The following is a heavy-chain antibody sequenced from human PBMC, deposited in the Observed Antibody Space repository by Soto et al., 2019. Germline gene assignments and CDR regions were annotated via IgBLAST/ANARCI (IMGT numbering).Heavy chain of an antibody. D-gene: IGHD3-3*01. CDR1: CGSLTSGRYS. CDR2: VYHTGRT. J-gene: IGHJ4*02. V-gene: IGHV4-61*01. CDR3: ARDFAYFDS. Sequence: PSETLSLTCTVSCGSLTSGRYSWSWIRQPPGKGLEWIGYVYHTGRTSYNPSLKSRVSISMDTSKNQFSLNLDSVTAADTAVYFCARDFAYFDSWGQGTLVTVSS.